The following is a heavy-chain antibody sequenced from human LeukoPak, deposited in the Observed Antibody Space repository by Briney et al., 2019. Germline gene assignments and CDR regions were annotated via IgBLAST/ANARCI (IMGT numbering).Heavy chain of an antibody. D-gene: IGHD5-12*01. CDR2: ISGRTGGT. V-gene: IGHV3-23*01. J-gene: IGHJ4*02. CDR1: GFTFSTNA. CDR3: AKCGNSGCHLIDY. Sequence: GGSLRLSCAASGFTFSTNAMSWVRQAPGKGLEWVSAISGRTGGTYYADSVKGRFTISRDNSKGTLYLQMDSLRAEDTAVYYCAKCGNSGCHLIDYWGQGTLVTVSS.